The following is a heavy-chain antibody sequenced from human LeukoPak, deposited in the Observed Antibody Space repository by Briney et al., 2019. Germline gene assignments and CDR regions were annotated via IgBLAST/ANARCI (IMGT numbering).Heavy chain of an antibody. CDR2: NSAYNGNT. J-gene: IGHJ5*02. V-gene: IGHV1-18*01. CDR3: ARSELRYFDWLLMNNWFDP. Sequence: ASVKVSCKASGYTFTSYGISWVRQAPGQGLEWMGWNSAYNGNTNYAQKLQGRVTMTTDTSTSTAYMELRSLRSDDTAVYYCARSELRYFDWLLMNNWFDPWGQGTLVTVSS. CDR1: GYTFTSYG. D-gene: IGHD3-9*01.